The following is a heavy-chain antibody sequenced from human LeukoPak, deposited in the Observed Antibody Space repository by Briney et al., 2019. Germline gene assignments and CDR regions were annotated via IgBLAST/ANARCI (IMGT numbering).Heavy chain of an antibody. Sequence: SETLSLTCTVSGGSISSGGYYWSWIRQHPGKGMEWIGYIYYSGSTYYNPSLKSRVTISVDTSKNQFSLKLSSVTAADTAVYYCAREEVRGAADHWGQGTLVTVSS. CDR3: AREEVRGAADH. CDR2: IYYSGST. J-gene: IGHJ4*02. CDR1: GGSISSGGYY. V-gene: IGHV4-31*03. D-gene: IGHD3-10*01.